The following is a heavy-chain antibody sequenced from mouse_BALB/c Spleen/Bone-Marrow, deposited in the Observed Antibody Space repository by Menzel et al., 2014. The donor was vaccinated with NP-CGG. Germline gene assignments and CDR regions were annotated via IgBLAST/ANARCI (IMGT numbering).Heavy chain of an antibody. CDR2: IYPGDGDT. D-gene: IGHD2-3*01. CDR1: GYAFSSSW. J-gene: IGHJ4*01. CDR3: ARSDGYCDMDY. Sequence: QVQLQQSGPELVKPGASVKISCKASGYAFSSSWMNWVKQRPGQGLEWIGRIYPGDGDTKYNGKFKGKARLTADKSSSTAYMQLSSLTSVDSAVYFCARSDGYCDMDYWGQGTSVTVSS. V-gene: IGHV1-82*01.